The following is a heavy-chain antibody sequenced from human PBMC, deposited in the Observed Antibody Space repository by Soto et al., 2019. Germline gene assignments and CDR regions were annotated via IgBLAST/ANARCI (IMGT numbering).Heavy chain of an antibody. Sequence: SETLSLTCAVSGGSISSGGYSWSWIRQPPGKGLEWIGYIYHSGSTYYNPSLKSRVTISVDRSKNQFSLKLSSVTAADTSASTAYMELSSLRSEDTAVYYCARDTAPSDVWGQGTTVTVSS. CDR2: IYHSGST. J-gene: IGHJ6*02. CDR3: YMELSSLRSEDTAVYYCARDTAPSDV. D-gene: IGHD3-10*01. V-gene: IGHV4-30-2*01. CDR1: GGSISSGGYS.